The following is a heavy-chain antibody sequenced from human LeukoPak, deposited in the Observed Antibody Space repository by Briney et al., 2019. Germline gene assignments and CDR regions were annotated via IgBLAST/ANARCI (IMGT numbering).Heavy chain of an antibody. D-gene: IGHD3-10*01. CDR3: ARYAGGLWFGENYFVY. CDR1: GGSFSGYY. V-gene: IGHV4-34*01. Sequence: PSETLSLTCAVSGGSFSGYYWSWIRQPPGKGLEWIGEINHSGSTNYNPSPKSRVTISLDTYKNKISLRLSSVTAADTAVYYCARYAGGLWFGENYFVYWGQGTLVTVSS. J-gene: IGHJ4*02. CDR2: INHSGST.